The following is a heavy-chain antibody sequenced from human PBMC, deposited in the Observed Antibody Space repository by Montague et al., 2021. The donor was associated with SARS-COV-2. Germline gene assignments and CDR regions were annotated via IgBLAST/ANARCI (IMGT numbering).Heavy chain of an antibody. Sequence: SETLSLTCAVYGASFSGYYWSWIRQPPGKGLELIGEINQGGSTNYNPSLKSRVTLSVDTSKNQFSLNLSSLTATDTAVYYCARVAGGYYHDSSAYFDYWGQGSLVTVSS. J-gene: IGHJ4*02. V-gene: IGHV4-34*01. CDR1: GASFSGYY. CDR3: ARVAGGYYHDSSAYFDY. D-gene: IGHD3-22*01. CDR2: INQGGST.